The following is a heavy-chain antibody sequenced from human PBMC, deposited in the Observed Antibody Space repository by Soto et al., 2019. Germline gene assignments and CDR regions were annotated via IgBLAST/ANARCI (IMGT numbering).Heavy chain of an antibody. Sequence: QVQLQESGPGLVKPSETLSLTCTVSGGSISSYYWSWIRQPPGKGLEWIGYIYFSGGTNYNPSLKSRVTISVDTSKNQFSLKLSYVTAADTAVYYCAREGRSWYGSIWDYWGQGTLVTVSS. J-gene: IGHJ4*02. CDR3: AREGRSWYGSIWDY. V-gene: IGHV4-59*12. CDR2: IYFSGGT. CDR1: GGSISSYY. D-gene: IGHD6-13*01.